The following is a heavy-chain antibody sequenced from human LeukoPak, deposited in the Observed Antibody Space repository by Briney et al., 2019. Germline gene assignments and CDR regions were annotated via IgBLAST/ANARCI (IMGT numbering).Heavy chain of an antibody. J-gene: IGHJ5*02. D-gene: IGHD3-10*01. Sequence: SETRSLTCTVSGGSISRYYWSWIRQPPGKGLEWIGEINHSGSTNYNPSLKSRVTISVDTSKNQFSLKLSSVTAADTAVYYCARDYYGSGSYGNWFDPWGRGTLVTVSS. V-gene: IGHV4-34*01. CDR1: GGSISRYY. CDR2: INHSGST. CDR3: ARDYYGSGSYGNWFDP.